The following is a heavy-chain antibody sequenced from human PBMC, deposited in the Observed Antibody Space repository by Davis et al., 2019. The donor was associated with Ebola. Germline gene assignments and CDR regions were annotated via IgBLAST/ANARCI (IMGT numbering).Heavy chain of an antibody. J-gene: IGHJ4*02. V-gene: IGHV3-7*01. CDR3: ATQIVGALNY. CDR2: IKQDGSEK. Sequence: GGSLRLSCAASGFTFSDYYMSWIRQAPGKGLEWVANIKQDGSEKYYVDSVKGRFTISRDNAKNSLYLQMNSLRAEDTAVYYCATQIVGALNYWGQGTLVTVSS. CDR1: GFTFSDYY. D-gene: IGHD1-26*01.